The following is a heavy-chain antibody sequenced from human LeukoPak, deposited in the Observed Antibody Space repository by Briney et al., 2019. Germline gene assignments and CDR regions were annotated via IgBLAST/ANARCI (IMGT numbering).Heavy chain of an antibody. V-gene: IGHV1-18*01. CDR1: GYTFTSYG. Sequence: ASVKVSCKASGYTFTSYGISWVRQAPGQGVEWMGWISAYNGNTNYAQKLQGRVTMTTDTSTSTAYMELRSLRSDDTAVYYCSRSPPPDFWSGYSDYYGMDVWGQGTTVTVSS. D-gene: IGHD3-3*01. J-gene: IGHJ6*02. CDR3: SRSPPPDFWSGYSDYYGMDV. CDR2: ISAYNGNT.